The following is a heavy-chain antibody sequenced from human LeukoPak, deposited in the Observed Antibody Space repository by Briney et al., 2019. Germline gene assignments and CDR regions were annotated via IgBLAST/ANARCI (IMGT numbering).Heavy chain of an antibody. CDR1: GGSISSGGYS. D-gene: IGHD3-10*01. CDR2: IYHSGST. V-gene: IGHV4-30-2*01. J-gene: IGHJ4*02. CDR3: ARVSKVYRGVIGN. Sequence: SQTLSLTCAVSGGSISSGGYSWSWIRQPPGKGLEWIGYIYHSGSTYYNPSLKSRVTISVDTSKNQFSLKLSSVTAADTAVYYCARVSKVYRGVIGNWGQGTLVTVSS.